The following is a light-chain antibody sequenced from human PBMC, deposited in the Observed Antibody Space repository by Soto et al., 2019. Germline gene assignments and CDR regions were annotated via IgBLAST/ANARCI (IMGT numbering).Light chain of an antibody. CDR1: QSVSGSY. V-gene: IGKV3-20*01. CDR2: DAS. Sequence: EIVLTQSPGTLSLSPGERATLSCRARQSVSGSYLAWYQQKPGQSPRVLIYDASSRATGIPDRFSGSGSGTDFTLTISRLEPEDFAVYYCQQYATRPWTLGQGTKVESK. CDR3: QQYATRPWT. J-gene: IGKJ1*01.